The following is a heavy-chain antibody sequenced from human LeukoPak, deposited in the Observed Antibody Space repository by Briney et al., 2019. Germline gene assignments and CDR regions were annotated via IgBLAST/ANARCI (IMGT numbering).Heavy chain of an antibody. J-gene: IGHJ4*02. CDR1: QFTFSHYG. CDR3: AKDAQRGFDYSNSLEY. V-gene: IGHV3-33*06. CDR2: IWSDGSNQ. D-gene: IGHD4-11*01. Sequence: PGKSLTLSCVASQFTFSHYGMHWVRQAPGKGLEWVAVIWSDGSNQYYADSVKGRFAISRDNSQKTVYLQMNSLRAEDTAVYFCAKDAQRGFDYSNSLEYWGQGTLVTVSS.